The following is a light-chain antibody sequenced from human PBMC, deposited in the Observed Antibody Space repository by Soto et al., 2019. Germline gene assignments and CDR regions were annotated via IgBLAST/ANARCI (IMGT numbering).Light chain of an antibody. CDR1: QSVSSSY. CDR2: GAS. Sequence: EIVLTQSPGTRSLSPGERATLSCRASQSVSSSYLAWYKQKPGQAPRLLIYGASSRATGIPDRFSGSGSGTDFTLTISRLEPEDFAVYYCQQYGSSSTFGQGTRLEIK. J-gene: IGKJ5*01. CDR3: QQYGSSST. V-gene: IGKV3-20*01.